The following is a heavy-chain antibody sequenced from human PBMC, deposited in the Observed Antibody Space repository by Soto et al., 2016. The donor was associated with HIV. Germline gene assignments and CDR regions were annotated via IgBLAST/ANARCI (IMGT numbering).Heavy chain of an antibody. CDR3: ARGGHSSSWYYYMDV. CDR1: GTSISTYY. CDR2: IYYSGSA. V-gene: IGHV4-59*01. J-gene: IGHJ6*03. D-gene: IGHD6-13*01. Sequence: QVQLQESGPGLVKPSETLSLTCIVSGTSISTYYWSWIRQSPGKGLEWIGYIYYSGSANYNPSLKSRVTISVDTTKNQLSLKLSSVTAADTAVYYCARGGHSSSWYYYMDVWAKGPGHRLL.